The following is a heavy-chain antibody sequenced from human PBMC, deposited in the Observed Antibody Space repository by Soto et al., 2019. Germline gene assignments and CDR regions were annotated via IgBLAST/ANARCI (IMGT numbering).Heavy chain of an antibody. Sequence: QVQLVQSGAEVKKPGSSVKVSCKASGGTFSSYAISWVRQAPGQGLEWMGGIIPIFGTANYAQKFQGRVTITADKSTSTAYMELSSLRSEDTAVYYCAREAFPHLGGGRGPFAYWGQGTLVTVSS. CDR3: AREAFPHLGGGRGPFAY. V-gene: IGHV1-69*06. CDR2: IIPIFGTA. J-gene: IGHJ4*02. D-gene: IGHD3-16*01. CDR1: GGTFSSYA.